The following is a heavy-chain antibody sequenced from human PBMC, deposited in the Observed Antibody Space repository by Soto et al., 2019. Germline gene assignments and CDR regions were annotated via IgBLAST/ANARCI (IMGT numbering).Heavy chain of an antibody. CDR1: AATFTTYA. D-gene: IGHD3-22*01. Sequence: PVQVSCLASAATFTTYASECVRQGPLQGLAWMGGIIPIFGTANYAQKFQGRVTITADESTSTAYMELSSLRSEDTAVYYCANPPPYYYDSSGYYGYFQHWGQGTLVTVSS. CDR2: IIPIFGTA. CDR3: ANPPPYYYDSSGYYGYFQH. J-gene: IGHJ1*01. V-gene: IGHV1-69*01.